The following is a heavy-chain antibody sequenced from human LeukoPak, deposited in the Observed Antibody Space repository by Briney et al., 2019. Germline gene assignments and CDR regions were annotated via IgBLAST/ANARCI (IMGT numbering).Heavy chain of an antibody. V-gene: IGHV1-18*01. CDR2: ISAYNGNT. D-gene: IGHD3-10*02. CDR1: GYTFTSYG. Sequence: ASVKVSCKASGYTFTSYGISWVRQAPGQGLEWMGWISAYNGNTNYAQKLQGRVTMTTDTSTSTTYMELSSLRSEDTAVYYCARGRFYYVYDYWGQGTLVTVSS. J-gene: IGHJ4*02. CDR3: ARGRFYYVYDY.